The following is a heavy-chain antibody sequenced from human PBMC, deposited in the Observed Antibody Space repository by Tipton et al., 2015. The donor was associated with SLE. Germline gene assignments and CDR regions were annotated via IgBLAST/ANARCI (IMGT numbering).Heavy chain of an antibody. CDR1: GGSFSGYY. J-gene: IGHJ3*02. CDR3: ARAQPQHTTGTKRRAFDI. CDR2: INHSGST. D-gene: IGHD1-1*01. V-gene: IGHV4-34*01. Sequence: LRLSCAVYGGSFSGYYWSWIRQPPGKGLEWIGEINHSGSTNYNPSLKSRVTISVDTSKNQFSLKLSSVTAADTAVYYCARAQPQHTTGTKRRAFDIWGQGTMVTVSS.